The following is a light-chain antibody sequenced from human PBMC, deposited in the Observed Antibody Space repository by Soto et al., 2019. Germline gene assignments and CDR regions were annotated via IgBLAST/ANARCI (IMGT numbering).Light chain of an antibody. V-gene: IGLV7-46*01. CDR1: TGAVTSGHY. J-gene: IGLJ2*01. Sequence: QAVVTQEPSLTVSPGGTVTLTCGSSTGAVTSGHYPYWFQQKPGQAPRTLIYDTSSKHSWTPARFSGSLLGGKAALTLSGAQPEDEADYYCLLAYSGARVFGGGSKVTVL. CDR2: DTS. CDR3: LLAYSGARV.